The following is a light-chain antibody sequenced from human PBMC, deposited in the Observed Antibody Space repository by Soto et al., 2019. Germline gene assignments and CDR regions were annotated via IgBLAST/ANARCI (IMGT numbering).Light chain of an antibody. J-gene: IGKJ1*01. V-gene: IGKV1-27*01. CDR3: QQYGSSPRT. CDR2: AAS. CDR1: QGISNY. Sequence: IQLTQSPSSLSASVGDRVTITCRASQGISNYLAWYQQKPGKIPKLLIYAASTRPTGIPDRFSGSGSGTDFTLTISRLEPEDFAVYYCQQYGSSPRTFGQGTKVDI.